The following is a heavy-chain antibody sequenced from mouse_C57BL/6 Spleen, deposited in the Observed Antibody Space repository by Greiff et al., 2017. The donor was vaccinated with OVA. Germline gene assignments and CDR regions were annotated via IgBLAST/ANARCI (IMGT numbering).Heavy chain of an antibody. J-gene: IGHJ3*01. V-gene: IGHV8-12*01. CDR2: IYWDDDK. CDR1: GFSLSTSGMG. Sequence: QVTLKECGPGILQSSQTLSLTCSFSGFSLSTSGMGVSWIRQPSGKGLEWLAHIYWDDDKRYNPSLKSRLTISKDTSRNQVFLKITSVDTADTATYYCARSEIYDGYYFFAYWGQGTLVTVSA. CDR3: ARSEIYDGYYFFAY. D-gene: IGHD2-3*01.